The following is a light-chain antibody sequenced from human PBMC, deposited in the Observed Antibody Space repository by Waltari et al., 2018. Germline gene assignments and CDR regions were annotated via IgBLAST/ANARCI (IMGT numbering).Light chain of an antibody. V-gene: IGKV1-39*01. CDR3: QQSYSTPRFT. CDR2: AAS. J-gene: IGKJ3*01. CDR1: QSVNNY. Sequence: DIQMTQSPSSLSASVGDRVTITCRASQSVNNYLNWYQQQPGKAPKLLIYAASTLQSGVPSRFSGMGSGTDFTLTISSLQPEDFATYYCQQSYSTPRFTFGPGTKVDIK.